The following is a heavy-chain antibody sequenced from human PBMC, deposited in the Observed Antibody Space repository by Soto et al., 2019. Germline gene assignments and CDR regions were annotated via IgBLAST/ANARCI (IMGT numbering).Heavy chain of an antibody. CDR1: GFTFRGYA. D-gene: IGHD1-26*01. CDR3: AKDVGDQGHFDS. CDR2: ISYDGSDQ. Sequence: QMQLVESGGGVVQPGRSLRLSCVASGFTFRGYAMHWVRQTPEKGLEWVAVISYDGSDQNYQQSVKGRFTISRDNPKNTLFLQLNSLRAEDPAVYYCAKDVGDQGHFDSWGQGALVTVSS. J-gene: IGHJ4*02. V-gene: IGHV3-30*18.